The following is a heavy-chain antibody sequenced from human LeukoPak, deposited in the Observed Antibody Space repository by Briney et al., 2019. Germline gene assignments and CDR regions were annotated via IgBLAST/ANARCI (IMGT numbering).Heavy chain of an antibody. CDR3: AKDPMAGARIFDY. CDR2: IYTDGST. V-gene: IGHV3-66*01. J-gene: IGHJ4*02. CDR1: GFTFSSYE. D-gene: IGHD1-26*01. Sequence: GGSLRLSCAASGFTFSSYEMSWVRQAPGKGLEWVSVIYTDGSTYYADSVKGRFTISRDNSKNTLYLQLNSLRAEDTAVYYCAKDPMAGARIFDYWGQGTLVTVSS.